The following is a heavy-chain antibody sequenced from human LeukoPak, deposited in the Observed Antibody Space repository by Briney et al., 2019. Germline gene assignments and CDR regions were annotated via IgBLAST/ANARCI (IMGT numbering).Heavy chain of an antibody. D-gene: IGHD3-16*01. V-gene: IGHV3-7*01. J-gene: IGHJ4*02. CDR3: VRGGRGERPNY. Sequence: AGGSLRLSCAASGFTFSDYWMNWVRQAPGKGLEWVANIRQDGSDKNYVDSVKGRFTISRDNAKNSLYLQMNSLRVEDTAMYYCVRGGRGERPNYWGQGTLVTVSS. CDR2: IRQDGSDK. CDR1: GFTFSDYW.